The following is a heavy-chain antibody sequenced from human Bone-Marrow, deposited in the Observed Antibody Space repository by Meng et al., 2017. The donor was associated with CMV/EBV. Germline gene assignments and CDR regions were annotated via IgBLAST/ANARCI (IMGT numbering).Heavy chain of an antibody. J-gene: IGHJ6*02. V-gene: IGHV3-30*04. CDR3: ARGGGYSYGYDYYYGMDV. Sequence: GESLKISCAASGFTFSSYAMHWVRQAPGKGLEWVAVISYDGSNKYYADSVKGRFTISRDNSKNTLYLQMNSLRAEDTAVYYCARGGGYSYGYDYYYGMDVWGQGTTVTV. D-gene: IGHD5-18*01. CDR2: ISYDGSNK. CDR1: GFTFSSYA.